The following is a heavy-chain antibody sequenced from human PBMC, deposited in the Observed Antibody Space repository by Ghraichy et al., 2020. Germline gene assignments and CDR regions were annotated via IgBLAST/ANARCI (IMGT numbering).Heavy chain of an antibody. J-gene: IGHJ6*02. V-gene: IGHV4-59*01. D-gene: IGHD2-2*01. CDR3: ARGGYCTSTSCCPTCHGLEV. CDR2: IYYSGNT. CDR1: GGSISSYY. Sequence: SPTLSLTCAVSGGSISSYYCSWIRQPPGQGLEWNGYIYYSGNTNYNPSLKSRVTISVDTSTNQFSLKMSSVTAADTAVYYCARGGYCTSTSCCPTCHGLEVWGQGTTVTVSS.